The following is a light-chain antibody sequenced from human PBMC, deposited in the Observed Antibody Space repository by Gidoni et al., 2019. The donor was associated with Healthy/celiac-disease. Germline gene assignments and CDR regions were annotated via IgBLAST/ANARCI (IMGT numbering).Light chain of an antibody. CDR3: QVWDSSSDHVV. Sequence: LTHPHSVSVAPGKTARITCGGNNIGSESVHWYQQKPGQAPVLVIYYDSDRPSGIPERFSGSNSGNTATLTISRVEAGDEADYYCQVWDSSSDHVVFGGGTKLTVL. CDR1: NIGSES. V-gene: IGLV3-21*04. J-gene: IGLJ2*01. CDR2: YDS.